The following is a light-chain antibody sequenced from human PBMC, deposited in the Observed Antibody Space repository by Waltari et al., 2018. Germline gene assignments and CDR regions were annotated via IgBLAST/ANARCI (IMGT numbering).Light chain of an antibody. V-gene: IGKV1-9*01. Sequence: DIQLTQSPSCLYPSVGDRVTITCRASQGISSYLAWYQQKPGKAPKLLIYAASTLQSGVPSRFSGSGSGTEFTLTISSLQPEDFATYYCQQLNSYPRTFGQGTKVEIK. CDR3: QQLNSYPRT. CDR1: QGISSY. J-gene: IGKJ1*01. CDR2: AAS.